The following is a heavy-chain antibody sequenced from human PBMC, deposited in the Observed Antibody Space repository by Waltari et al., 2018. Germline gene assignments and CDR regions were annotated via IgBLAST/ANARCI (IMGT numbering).Heavy chain of an antibody. J-gene: IGHJ4*02. CDR2: ISGRSDTI. CDR1: GFTFSGYS. CDR3: ARGFRWWVFDY. D-gene: IGHD2-15*01. V-gene: IGHV3-48*04. Sequence: EVQLVDSGGGLGQPGGSLRLSCAASGFTFSGYSMNWVRQAPGKGLEWVAYISGRSDTIYYADSVTGRFTISRDNAKNSLYLHMNSLRAEDTAVYYCARGFRWWVFDYWGQGTLVTVSS.